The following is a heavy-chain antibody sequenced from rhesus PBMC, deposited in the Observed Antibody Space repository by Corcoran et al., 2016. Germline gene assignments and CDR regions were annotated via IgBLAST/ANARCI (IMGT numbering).Heavy chain of an antibody. CDR1: GYSFTSYW. D-gene: IGHD3-34*01. J-gene: IGHJ4*01. V-gene: IGHV5-20*01. Sequence: EVQLVQSGAEVKRPGESLKISCKTSGYSFTSYWISWVRQMPGKGLEWMGALDPSDSDTRYNPSFQCQVTISADKSISTAYLQWSRLKASDTATYYCAKGGWGDLFDYWGQGVLVTVSS. CDR2: LDPSDSDT. CDR3: AKGGWGDLFDY.